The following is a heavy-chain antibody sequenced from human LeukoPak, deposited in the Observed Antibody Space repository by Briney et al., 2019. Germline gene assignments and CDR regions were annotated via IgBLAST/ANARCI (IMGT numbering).Heavy chain of an antibody. D-gene: IGHD6-19*01. Sequence: GGSLRLSCAASGFTFSSYWMSWVRQAPEKGLEWVANIKQDGSEKYYVDSVKGRFTISRDNAKNSLYLQMNSLRAEDTAVYYCARVGLSTAVAGYYFDYWGQGTLVTVSS. V-gene: IGHV3-7*01. CDR1: GFTFSSYW. J-gene: IGHJ4*02. CDR2: IKQDGSEK. CDR3: ARVGLSTAVAGYYFDY.